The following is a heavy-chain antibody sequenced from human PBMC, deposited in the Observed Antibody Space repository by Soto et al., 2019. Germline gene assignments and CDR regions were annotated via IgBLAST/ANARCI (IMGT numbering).Heavy chain of an antibody. Sequence: QLQLQESGPGLVKPSETLSLTCTVSGGSISSSSYYWGWIRQPPGKGLEWIGSIYYSGSTYYNPSLTSRATISVYTSKNQFSLKLSSVTAADTSVYYCARLIPLIAVAYISGYYWGQGTLVTVSS. CDR2: IYYSGST. V-gene: IGHV4-39*01. D-gene: IGHD6-19*01. CDR1: GGSISSSSYY. CDR3: ARLIPLIAVAYISGYY. J-gene: IGHJ4*02.